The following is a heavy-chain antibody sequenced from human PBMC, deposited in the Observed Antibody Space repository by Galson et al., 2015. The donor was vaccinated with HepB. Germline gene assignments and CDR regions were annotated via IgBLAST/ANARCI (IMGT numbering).Heavy chain of an antibody. CDR3: ARVWAARYGMDV. D-gene: IGHD1-26*01. CDR1: GFTVSSNY. J-gene: IGHJ6*02. Sequence: SLRLSCAASGFTVSSNYMSWVRQAPGKGLEWVSVIYSGGSTYYADSVKGRFTISRDNSKNTPYLQMNSLRAEDTAVYYCARVWAARYGMDVWGQGTTVTVSS. V-gene: IGHV3-66*02. CDR2: IYSGGST.